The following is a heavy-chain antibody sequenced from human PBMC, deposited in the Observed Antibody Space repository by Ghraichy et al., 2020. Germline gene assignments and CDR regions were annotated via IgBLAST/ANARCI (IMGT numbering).Heavy chain of an antibody. V-gene: IGHV3-48*02. CDR2: ISSSSSTI. J-gene: IGHJ4*02. CDR1: GFTFSSYS. CDR3: ARDFGYDATGVHDY. D-gene: IGHD4/OR15-4a*01. Sequence: LSLTCAASGFTFSSYSMNWVRQAPGKGLEWVSYISSSSSTIYYADSVKGRFTISRDNAKNSLYLQMNSLRDEDTAVYYCARDFGYDATGVHDYWGQGTLVTVSS.